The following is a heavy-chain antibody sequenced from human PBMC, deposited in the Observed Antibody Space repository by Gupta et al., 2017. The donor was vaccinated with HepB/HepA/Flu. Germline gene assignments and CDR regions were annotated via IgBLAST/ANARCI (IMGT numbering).Heavy chain of an antibody. CDR3: ARFSSSWYNAFDY. J-gene: IGHJ4*02. D-gene: IGHD6-13*01. CDR1: GFTFSSYE. CDR2: IRGSGDII. Sequence: EVQLVESGGGLVQPGGSLRLSCAASGFTFSSYEMSWVRQAPGKGLEWVSYIRGSGDIINYADSVKGRFTISRDNAKNSLYLQMDSLRAEDTAVDYCARFSSSWYNAFDYWGQATLVTVSS. V-gene: IGHV3-48*03.